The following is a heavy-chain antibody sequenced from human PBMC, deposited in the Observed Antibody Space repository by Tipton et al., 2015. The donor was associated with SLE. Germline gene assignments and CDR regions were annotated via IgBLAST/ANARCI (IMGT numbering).Heavy chain of an antibody. CDR1: GGSISSSSYY. CDR2: INHSGNT. Sequence: TLSLTCTVSGGSISSSSYYWGWIRQPPGKGLEWVEKINHSGNTNYNPSLKSRVTISVDTSNSQFSLKLNSVTAADTGVYDCARLQYVCGGMDVWCKGTTVSVSP. V-gene: IGHV4-39*07. CDR3: ARLQYVCGGMDV. J-gene: IGHJ6*04. D-gene: IGHD2-21*01.